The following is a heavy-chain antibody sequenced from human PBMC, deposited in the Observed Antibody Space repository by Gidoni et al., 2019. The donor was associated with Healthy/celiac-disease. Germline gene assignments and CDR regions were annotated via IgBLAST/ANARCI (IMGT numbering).Heavy chain of an antibody. CDR3: ARGPPITIFGVVILSNFDY. CDR2: INHSGST. CDR1: RGSFSAYH. J-gene: IGHJ4*02. V-gene: IGHV4-34*01. D-gene: IGHD3-3*01. Sequence: QVQLQQWGAGPLKPSATLSPTCAASRGSFSAYHWSWTRLPPGKGPEWIGEINHSGSTNYNPSLKSRVTISVDTSKNQFSLKLSSVTAAETAEYYCARGPPITIFGVVILSNFDYWGQGTLVTVSS.